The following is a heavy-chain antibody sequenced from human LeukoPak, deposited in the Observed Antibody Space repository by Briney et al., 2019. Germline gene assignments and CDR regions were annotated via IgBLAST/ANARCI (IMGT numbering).Heavy chain of an antibody. CDR1: GFTFSAYW. CDR3: AREVWGTYDY. Sequence: GGSLRLSCAASGFTFSAYWMTWVRQAPGKGLEWVATINQDGSEKFYVDSMKGRFTIPRDNAKNSLYLQMNSLRAEDTAVYYCAREVWGTYDYWGQGTLVTVSS. D-gene: IGHD3-16*01. CDR2: INQDGSEK. V-gene: IGHV3-7*01. J-gene: IGHJ4*02.